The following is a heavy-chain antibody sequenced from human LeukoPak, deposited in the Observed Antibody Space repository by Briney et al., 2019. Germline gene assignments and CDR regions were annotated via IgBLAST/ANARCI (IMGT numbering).Heavy chain of an antibody. J-gene: IGHJ5*02. V-gene: IGHV1-18*01. CDR2: ISGYNDGA. CDR1: GYIFTSYG. Sequence: ASVKVSCKASGYIFTSYGITWLRQAPGEGLEWMGWISGYNDGAKYAQKFQGRVTMTTDTSTRTAYMELRSLRSDDTAVYYCVRVNWSDGDNWFDPWGQGTLVTVSS. CDR3: VRVNWSDGDNWFDP. D-gene: IGHD1-1*01.